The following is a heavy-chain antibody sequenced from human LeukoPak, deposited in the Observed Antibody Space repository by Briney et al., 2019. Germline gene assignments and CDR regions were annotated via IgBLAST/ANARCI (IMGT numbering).Heavy chain of an antibody. CDR3: AKYYYGSGSSDFDY. CDR1: GFTFSSSA. CDR2: ISASGGST. V-gene: IGHV3-23*01. Sequence: PGGSLRLSCAASGFTFSSSAMSWVRQVPGKGLEWVSGISASGGSTSYADSVRGRFTISRDNSKNTLYVQMNSLRAEDTAVYYCAKYYYGSGSSDFDYWGQGTLVTVSS. J-gene: IGHJ4*02. D-gene: IGHD3-10*01.